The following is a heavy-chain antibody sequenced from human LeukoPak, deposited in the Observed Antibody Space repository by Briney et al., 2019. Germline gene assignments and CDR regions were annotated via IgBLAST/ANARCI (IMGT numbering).Heavy chain of an antibody. CDR2: IYYRGST. Sequence: PSETLSLTCTVSGGSFSSTIYYWGWIRQPPGKGLEWIGSIYYRGSTYYNPSLKSRVAISVDTSKNQFSLKLSSVTAADTAVYYCASGVILDYWGQGTLVTVSS. V-gene: IGHV4-39*07. CDR1: GGSFSSTIYY. J-gene: IGHJ4*02. CDR3: ASGVILDY. D-gene: IGHD3-16*02.